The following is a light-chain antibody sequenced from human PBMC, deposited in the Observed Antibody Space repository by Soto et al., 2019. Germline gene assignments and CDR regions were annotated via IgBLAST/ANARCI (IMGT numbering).Light chain of an antibody. CDR1: SSDVGGYNY. CDR3: SSYAGSNNYV. Sequence: QSALTQPPSASGSPGQSVTISCTGTSSDVGGYNYVSCYQQHPGKAPKLMIYEVSKRPSGVPDRFSGSKSGNTASLTVSGLQAEDEADYYCSSYAGSNNYVFGTGTQLTVL. CDR2: EVS. V-gene: IGLV2-8*01. J-gene: IGLJ1*01.